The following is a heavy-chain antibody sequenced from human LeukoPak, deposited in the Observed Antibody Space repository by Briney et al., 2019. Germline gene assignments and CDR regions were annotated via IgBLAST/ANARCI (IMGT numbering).Heavy chain of an antibody. Sequence: GGSLRLSCAASGFTFSDYYMSWIRQVPGKGLEWVSYTSSSGSTIYYADSVKGRFTISRDNSKNTLYLQMNSLRAEDTAVYYCAKFPGYSSGWSYYYMDVWGKGTTVTISS. CDR3: AKFPGYSSGWSYYYMDV. V-gene: IGHV3-11*04. CDR2: TSSSGSTI. J-gene: IGHJ6*03. D-gene: IGHD6-19*01. CDR1: GFTFSDYY.